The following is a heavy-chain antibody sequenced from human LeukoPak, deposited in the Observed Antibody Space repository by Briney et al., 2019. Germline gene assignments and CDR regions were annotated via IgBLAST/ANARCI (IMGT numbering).Heavy chain of an antibody. CDR1: GYTFTGNY. CDR3: ARDLKWELPLDAFDI. J-gene: IGHJ3*02. CDR2: INPNSGGT. Sequence: ASVKVSCKASGYTFTGNYMHWVRQAPGQGLEWMGWINPNSGGTNYAQKFQGRVTMTRDTSISTAYMELSRLRSDDTAVYYCARDLKWELPLDAFDIWGQGTMVTVSS. D-gene: IGHD1-26*01. V-gene: IGHV1-2*02.